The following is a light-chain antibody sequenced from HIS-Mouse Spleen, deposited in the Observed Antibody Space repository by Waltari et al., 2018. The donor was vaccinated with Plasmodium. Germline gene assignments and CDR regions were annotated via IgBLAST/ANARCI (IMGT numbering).Light chain of an antibody. J-gene: IGKJ4*01. CDR1: QSISSW. CDR3: QQSYSTPQLT. Sequence: DIQLTPSPSTLSASVGDRVTITCRASQSISSWLAWYQQKPGKAPKLLIYKASSLESGVPSRFSGSGSGTEFTLTISSLQPDDFATYYCQQSYSTPQLTFGGGTKVEIK. V-gene: IGKV1-5*03. CDR2: KAS.